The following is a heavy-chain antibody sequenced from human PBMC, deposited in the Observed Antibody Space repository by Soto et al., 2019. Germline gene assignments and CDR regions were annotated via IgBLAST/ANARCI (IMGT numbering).Heavy chain of an antibody. CDR3: ASMYWATNHYYFDY. V-gene: IGHV4-30-4*01. J-gene: IGHJ4*02. Sequence: SETLSLTCTVSGGSISSGDYYWSWIRQPPGKCLEWIGYIYYSGSTYYNPSLKSRVTISVDTSKNQFSLKLSSVTAADTAVYYCASMYWATNHYYFDYWGQGTLVTVSS. D-gene: IGHD2-8*02. CDR2: IYYSGST. CDR1: GGSISSGDYY.